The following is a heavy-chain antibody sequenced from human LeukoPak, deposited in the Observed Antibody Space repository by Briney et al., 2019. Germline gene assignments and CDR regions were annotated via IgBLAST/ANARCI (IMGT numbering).Heavy chain of an antibody. CDR2: IYTSGST. J-gene: IGHJ6*02. CDR3: ARTPYYGMDV. CDR1: GGSISTYY. Sequence: SETLSLTCTVSGGSISTYYWGWIRQPAGKGLEWIGHIYTSGSTNYNPSLKSRVTMSVDTSKNQFSLKLSSVTAADTAVYYCARTPYYGMDVWGQGTTVTVSS. V-gene: IGHV4-4*07.